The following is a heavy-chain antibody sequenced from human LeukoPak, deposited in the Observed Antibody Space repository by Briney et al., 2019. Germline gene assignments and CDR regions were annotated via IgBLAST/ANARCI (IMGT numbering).Heavy chain of an antibody. J-gene: IGHJ5*02. CDR3: ARHRRYCSSTSCYLNWFDP. D-gene: IGHD2-2*01. Sequence: GESLKISCKGSGYSFTSYWIGWVRQMPGKGLEWMGIIYPGDSDTRYGPSFQGQVTITADKSISTAYLQWSSLKASDTAMYYCARHRRYCSSTSCYLNWFDPWGQGTLVTVSS. CDR2: IYPGDSDT. V-gene: IGHV5-51*01. CDR1: GYSFTSYW.